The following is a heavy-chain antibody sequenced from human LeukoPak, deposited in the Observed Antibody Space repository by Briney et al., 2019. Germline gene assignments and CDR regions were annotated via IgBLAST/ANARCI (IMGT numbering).Heavy chain of an antibody. D-gene: IGHD5-12*01. CDR2: ISSSGSTI. J-gene: IGHJ6*03. V-gene: IGHV3-48*03. CDR1: GFTFSSYE. CDR3: AREPYSGYDGGYYYYYYYMDV. Sequence: PGGSLRLSCAASGFTFSSYEMNWVRQAPGKGLEWVSYISSSGSTIYYADSVEGRFTISRDNAKNSLYLQMNSLRAEDTAVYYCAREPYSGYDGGYYYYYYYMDVWGKGTMVTVSS.